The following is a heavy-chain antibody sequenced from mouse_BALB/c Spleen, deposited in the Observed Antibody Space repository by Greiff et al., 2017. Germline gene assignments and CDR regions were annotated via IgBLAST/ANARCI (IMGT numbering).Heavy chain of an antibody. CDR3: ARRSYGDPYAMDY. J-gene: IGHJ4*01. V-gene: IGHV14-3*02. CDR1: GFNIKDTY. CDR2: IDPANGNT. Sequence: EVQLQQSGAELVKPGASVKLSCTASGFNIKDTYMHWVKQRPEQGLEWIGRIDPANGNTKYDPKFQGKATITADTSSNTAYLQLSSLTSEDTAVYYCARRSYGDPYAMDYWGQGTSVTVAS. D-gene: IGHD1-1*01.